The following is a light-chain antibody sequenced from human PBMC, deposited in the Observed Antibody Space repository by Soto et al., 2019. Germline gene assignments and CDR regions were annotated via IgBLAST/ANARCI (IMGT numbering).Light chain of an antibody. V-gene: IGKV1-5*03. Sequence: DMQMTQSPSTLSGSVGGRLTITCRASQTISGWLAWYQQKPGKAPKLLIYKASTLKSGVPSRFSGSGSGTEFTLTISSLQPDDFATYYCQHYNSYSEAFGQGTKVDIK. J-gene: IGKJ1*01. CDR3: QHYNSYSEA. CDR2: KAS. CDR1: QTISGW.